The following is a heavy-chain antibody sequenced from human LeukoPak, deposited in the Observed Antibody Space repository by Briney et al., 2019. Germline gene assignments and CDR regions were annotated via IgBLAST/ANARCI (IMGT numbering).Heavy chain of an antibody. CDR3: ARYYGDYAFDY. D-gene: IGHD4-17*01. CDR1: GFTFSNYA. J-gene: IGHJ4*02. CDR2: IWFDGTNK. Sequence: PRGSLRLSCAATGFTFSNYAMHRVRQAPGKGLEWVAVIWFDGTNKYYADSVKGRFTISRDNSKNTLYLQMNSMRAEDTALYYCARYYGDYAFDYWGQGTLVTVSS. V-gene: IGHV3-33*01.